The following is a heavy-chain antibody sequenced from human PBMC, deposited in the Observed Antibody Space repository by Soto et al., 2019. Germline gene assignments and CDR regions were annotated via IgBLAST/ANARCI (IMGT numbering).Heavy chain of an antibody. J-gene: IGHJ4*02. V-gene: IGHV1-69*02. Sequence: QVQLAQSGAEVKKPGSSVKVSCKASGGTFSSYTISWVRQAPGQGLEWMGRIIPILGIANYAQKFQGRVTITADKSTSTAYMELSSLRSEDTAVYYCARQYCSSTSCPPDYWGQGILVTVSS. CDR2: IIPILGIA. CDR1: GGTFSSYT. D-gene: IGHD2-2*01. CDR3: ARQYCSSTSCPPDY.